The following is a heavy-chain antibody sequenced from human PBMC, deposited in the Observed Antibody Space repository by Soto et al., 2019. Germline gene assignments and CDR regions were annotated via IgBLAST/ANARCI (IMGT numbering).Heavy chain of an antibody. V-gene: IGHV3-23*01. CDR2: ISGSGGST. D-gene: IGHD6-13*01. Sequence: GGSMRLSCAASGFTFSSYAMSWVRQAPGKGLEWVSAISGSGGSTYYADSVKGRFTISRDNSKNTLYLQMNSLRAEDTAVYYCAKSPLGGSWYYYFDYWGQGTLVTVSS. CDR1: GFTFSSYA. J-gene: IGHJ4*02. CDR3: AKSPLGGSWYYYFDY.